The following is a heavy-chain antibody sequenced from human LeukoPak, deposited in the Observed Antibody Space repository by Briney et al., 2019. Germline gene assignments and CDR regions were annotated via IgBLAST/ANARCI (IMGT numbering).Heavy chain of an antibody. V-gene: IGHV1-2*02. D-gene: IGHD2-2*01. CDR1: GYTFTGYY. CDR3: ARGSGCSSTSCYSPLLDP. J-gene: IGHJ5*02. Sequence: ASVKVSCKASGYTFTGYYMHWVRQAPGQGLKWMGWINPNSGGTNYAQKFQGRVTMTRDTSISTAYMELSRLRSDDTAVYYCARGSGCSSTSCYSPLLDPWGQGTLVTVSS. CDR2: INPNSGGT.